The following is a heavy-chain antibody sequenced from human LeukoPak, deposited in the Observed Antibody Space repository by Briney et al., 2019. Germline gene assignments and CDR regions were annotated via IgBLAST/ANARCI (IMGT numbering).Heavy chain of an antibody. J-gene: IGHJ3*02. Sequence: SETLSLTCIVSGTSVSSSSYSWGWIRQLPGKGLEWIGNVYYSGGTYYNPSLKSRVTISVDTSKNQFSLKLSSVTAADTAVYYCARLNYYDSSGYLDAFDIWGQGTMVTVSS. V-gene: IGHV4-39*07. CDR1: GTSVSSSSYS. D-gene: IGHD3-22*01. CDR3: ARLNYYDSSGYLDAFDI. CDR2: VYYSGGT.